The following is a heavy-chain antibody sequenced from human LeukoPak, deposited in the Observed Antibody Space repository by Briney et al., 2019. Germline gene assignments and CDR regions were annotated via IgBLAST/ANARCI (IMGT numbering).Heavy chain of an antibody. CDR3: ARGKWLELMSYFDY. D-gene: IGHD6-19*01. CDR2: IKEDGSEK. J-gene: IGHJ4*02. CDR1: GFTFSTYW. V-gene: IGHV3-7*04. Sequence: GGSLRPSCAASGFTFSTYWMTWVRQAPGKGLEWVANIKEDGSEKYYVDSVKGRFIISRDNAKNSLYLEVNSLRAEDTAVCYCARGKWLELMSYFDYWGQGTLVTVSS.